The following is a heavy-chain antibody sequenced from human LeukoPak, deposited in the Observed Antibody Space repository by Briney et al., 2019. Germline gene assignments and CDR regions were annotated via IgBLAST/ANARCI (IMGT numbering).Heavy chain of an antibody. V-gene: IGHV1-2*02. Sequence: GASVKVSCKASGYTFTGYYMHWVRQAPGQGLEWMGWINPNSGGTNYAQKFQGRVTMTRDTSISIAYMELSRLRPDDTAVYYCARGNYDILTGYYIFDYWGQGTLVTVSS. CDR3: ARGNYDILTGYYIFDY. D-gene: IGHD3-9*01. CDR1: GYTFTGYY. J-gene: IGHJ4*02. CDR2: INPNSGGT.